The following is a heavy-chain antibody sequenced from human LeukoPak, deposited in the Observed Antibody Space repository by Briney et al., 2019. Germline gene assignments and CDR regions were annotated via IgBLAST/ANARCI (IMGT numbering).Heavy chain of an antibody. Sequence: KPSETLSLTCAVYGGSFSGYYWSWIRQPPGKGLEWIGEINHSGSTNYNPSLKSRVTISVDTSKNQFSLQLNSVTPEDTAVYYCARLRLWPYYFDYWGQGTLVTVSS. J-gene: IGHJ4*02. CDR1: GGSFSGYY. CDR3: ARLRLWPYYFDY. D-gene: IGHD2-21*01. CDR2: INHSGST. V-gene: IGHV4-34*01.